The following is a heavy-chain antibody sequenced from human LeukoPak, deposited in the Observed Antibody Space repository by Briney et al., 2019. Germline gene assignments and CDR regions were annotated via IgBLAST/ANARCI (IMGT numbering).Heavy chain of an antibody. J-gene: IGHJ4*02. CDR1: GFTFSSYG. D-gene: IGHD3-3*01. V-gene: IGHV3-30*02. CDR2: IRYDGSNK. Sequence: PGGSLRLSCAASGFTFSSYGMHWVRQAPGKGLEWVSFIRYDGSNKYYADSVKGRFTISRDNCKNTLYLQMNSLRAEDTAVYYCAKALDYDFWSGYMGYWGQGTLVTVSS. CDR3: AKALDYDFWSGYMGY.